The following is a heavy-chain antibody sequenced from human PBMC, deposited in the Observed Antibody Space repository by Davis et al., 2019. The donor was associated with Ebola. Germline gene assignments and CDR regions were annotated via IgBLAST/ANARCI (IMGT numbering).Heavy chain of an antibody. J-gene: IGHJ4*02. Sequence: SETLSLTCTVSGYSIRMGYYWGWIRQPPGKGLEWIGSIFHSGNTYYNSSLKSRVTMSVDASNNQFSLTLRSVTAADTAVYYCARDGVGASPLDYWGQGTPVTVSS. D-gene: IGHD1-26*01. CDR1: GYSIRMGYY. CDR3: ARDGVGASPLDY. CDR2: IFHSGNT. V-gene: IGHV4-38-2*02.